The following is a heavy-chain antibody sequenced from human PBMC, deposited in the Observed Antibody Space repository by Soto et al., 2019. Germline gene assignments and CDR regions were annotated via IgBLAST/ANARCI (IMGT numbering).Heavy chain of an antibody. Sequence: SETLSLTCTVSGGSISSSSYYWGWIRQPPGKGLEWIGSIYYSGSTYYNPSLKSRVTISVDTSKNHFSLKLSSVTAADTAVYYCARKNSSGWVYYYYYGMDVWGQGTTVTVSS. J-gene: IGHJ6*02. CDR2: IYYSGST. CDR3: ARKNSSGWVYYYYYGMDV. CDR1: GGSISSSSYY. D-gene: IGHD6-19*01. V-gene: IGHV4-39*01.